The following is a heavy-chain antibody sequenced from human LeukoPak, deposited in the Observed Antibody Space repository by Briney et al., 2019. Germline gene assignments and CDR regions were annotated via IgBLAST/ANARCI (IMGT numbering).Heavy chain of an antibody. D-gene: IGHD3-22*01. J-gene: IGHJ4*02. CDR3: ARDPGYYDSSGTC. CDR2: IYSGGST. CDR1: GFTDSSNY. Sequence: GGSLRLSCAASGFTDSSNYMSWVRQAPGKGLEWVSVIYSGGSTYYADSVKGRFTISRDNSKNTLYLQMNSLRAEDTAVYYCARDPGYYDSSGTCWGQGTLVTVSS. V-gene: IGHV3-66*01.